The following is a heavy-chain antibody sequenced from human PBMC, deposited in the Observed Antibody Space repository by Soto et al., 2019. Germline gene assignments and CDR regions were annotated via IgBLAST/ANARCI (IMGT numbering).Heavy chain of an antibody. CDR3: ARGEIFGVVPPYYYYGMDV. CDR1: GGSISSGGYS. CDR2: IYHSGST. V-gene: IGHV4-30-2*01. D-gene: IGHD3-3*01. J-gene: IGHJ6*02. Sequence: QLQLQESGSGLVKPSQTLSLTCAVSGGSISSGGYSWSWIRQPPGKGLEWIGYIYHSGSTNYNPSLKSRVTISVDTSKNQFSLKLSSVTAADTAVYYCARGEIFGVVPPYYYYGMDVWGQGTTVTVSS.